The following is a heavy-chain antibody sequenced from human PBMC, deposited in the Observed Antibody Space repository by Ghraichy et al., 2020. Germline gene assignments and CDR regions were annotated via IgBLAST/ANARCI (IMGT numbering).Heavy chain of an antibody. V-gene: IGHV4-34*01. D-gene: IGHD6-25*01. CDR2: INHSGRT. J-gene: IGHJ5*02. Sequence: SETLSLTCAVSGGSFSGYYWSWIRQPPGKGLESIGEINHSGRTNYNPSLKSRLTVSVDTSKTQFSLRLSSVTAADTAVYYCARRIAAADRGGVRFDPWGQGTLVTVSS. CDR1: GGSFSGYY. CDR3: ARRIAAADRGGVRFDP.